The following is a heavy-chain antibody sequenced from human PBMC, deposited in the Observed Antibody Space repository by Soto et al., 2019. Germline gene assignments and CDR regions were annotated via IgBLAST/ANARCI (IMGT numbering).Heavy chain of an antibody. D-gene: IGHD5-12*01. CDR1: GYTFTGYY. J-gene: IGHJ4*02. CDR2: VSPNTGGT. CDR3: ARGNSGDDDEFDY. Sequence: GASVKVSCKASGYTFTGYYIHWVRQAPGQGLEWMGWVSPNTGGTGYARNFQGRVTMTRDTSITTAYMELSRLTSDDAAVYYCARGNSGDDDEFDYWGQGTLVTVSS. V-gene: IGHV1-2*02.